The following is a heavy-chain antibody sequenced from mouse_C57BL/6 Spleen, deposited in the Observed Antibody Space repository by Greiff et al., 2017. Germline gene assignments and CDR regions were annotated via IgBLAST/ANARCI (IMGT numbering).Heavy chain of an antibody. D-gene: IGHD2-4*01. CDR3: ARHEDDYDVGFAY. CDR1: GFSLNSYG. CDR2: LWSDGST. V-gene: IGHV2-6-1*01. Sequence: QVQLKESGPGLVAPSQRLSITCTVSGFSLNSYGVPWVRQPPGKGLEWLVVLWSDGSTTSNSALKSRLSISKDNSKSQVFLKMNSLQTDDTAMYYCARHEDDYDVGFAYWGQGTLVTVSA. J-gene: IGHJ3*01.